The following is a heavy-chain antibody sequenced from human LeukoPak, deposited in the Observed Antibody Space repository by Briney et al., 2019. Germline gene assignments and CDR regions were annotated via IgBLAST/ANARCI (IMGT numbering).Heavy chain of an antibody. J-gene: IGHJ6*03. CDR2: IYTSGST. CDR1: SGSISSGNYY. CDR3: ARDQEAYCSSTSCYEYYYYMDV. V-gene: IGHV4-61*02. Sequence: SETLSLTCTVSSGSISSGNYYWGWIRQPPGKGLEWIGRIYTSGSTNYNPSLKSRVTISVDTSKNQFSLKLSSVTAADTAVYYCARDQEAYCSSTSCYEYYYYMDVWGKGTTVTISS. D-gene: IGHD2-2*01.